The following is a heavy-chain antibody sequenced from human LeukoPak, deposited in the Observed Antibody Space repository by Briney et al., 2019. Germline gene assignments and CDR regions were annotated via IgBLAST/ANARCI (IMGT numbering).Heavy chain of an antibody. CDR3: ARDIDGDRLLDY. CDR1: GGSISSGGYY. V-gene: IGHV4-30-2*01. J-gene: IGHJ4*02. Sequence: PSQTLSLTCIVSGGSISSGGYYWSWIRQPPGKGLEWIGYIYHSGSTYYNPSLKSRVTISVDRSKNQFSLKLSSVTAADTAVYYCARDIDGDRLLDYWGQGTLVTVSS. CDR2: IYHSGST. D-gene: IGHD4-17*01.